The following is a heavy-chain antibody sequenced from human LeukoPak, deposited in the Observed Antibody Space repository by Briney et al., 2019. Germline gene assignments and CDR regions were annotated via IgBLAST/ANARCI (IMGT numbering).Heavy chain of an antibody. CDR2: IIPILGIA. CDR1: GGTFSSYA. J-gene: IGHJ6*03. Sequence: VASVKVSCKASGGTFSSYAISWVRQAPGQGLEWMGRIIPILGIANYAQKFQGRVTITADKSTSTAYMELSSLRSEDTAVYYCARLVSSSNSELNYYYYYYMDVWGKGTTVTVSS. D-gene: IGHD6-13*01. CDR3: ARLVSSSNSELNYYYYYYMDV. V-gene: IGHV1-69*04.